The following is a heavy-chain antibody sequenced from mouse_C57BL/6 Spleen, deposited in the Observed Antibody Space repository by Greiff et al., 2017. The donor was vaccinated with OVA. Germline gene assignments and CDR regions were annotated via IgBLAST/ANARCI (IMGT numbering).Heavy chain of an antibody. CDR1: GYTFTEYT. J-gene: IGHJ4*01. CDR3: ARHEDRNYDGYYGYAMDY. CDR2: FYPGSGSI. Sequence: VQLQQSGAELVKPGASVKLSCKASGYTFTEYTIHWVKQRSGQGLEWIGWFYPGSGSIKYNEKFKDKATLTADKSSSTVYMELSRLTSEASAVYFCARHEDRNYDGYYGYAMDYWGQGTSVTVSA. V-gene: IGHV1-62-2*01. D-gene: IGHD2-3*01.